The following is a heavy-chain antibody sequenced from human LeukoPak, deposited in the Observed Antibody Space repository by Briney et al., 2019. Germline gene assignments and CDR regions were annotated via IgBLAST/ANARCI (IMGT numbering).Heavy chain of an antibody. D-gene: IGHD3-22*01. Sequence: GGSLRLSCAASGFTISSYGMHWVRQAPGKGLEWVSSISTSSSYIYYADSVKGRFTISRDNAKNSLYLQMNSLRAEDTAVYYCATYYYYDSSQYYFDYWGQGTLVTVSS. V-gene: IGHV3-21*01. J-gene: IGHJ4*02. CDR2: ISTSSSYI. CDR1: GFTISSYG. CDR3: ATYYYYDSSQYYFDY.